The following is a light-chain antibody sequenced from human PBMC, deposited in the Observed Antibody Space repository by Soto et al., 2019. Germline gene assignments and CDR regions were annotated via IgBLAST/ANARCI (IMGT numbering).Light chain of an antibody. CDR2: GAS. Sequence: EILMTQSPDTLSVSPGESATLSCRASQRVYSNLAWYQQRPGQAPRLLIYGASTRATGVPARFSGRGSGTEFTLPISSLQSEDFAVYYCQQYTNWPPNTFGQGTRLEIK. CDR3: QQYTNWPPNT. CDR1: QRVYSN. V-gene: IGKV3-15*01. J-gene: IGKJ5*01.